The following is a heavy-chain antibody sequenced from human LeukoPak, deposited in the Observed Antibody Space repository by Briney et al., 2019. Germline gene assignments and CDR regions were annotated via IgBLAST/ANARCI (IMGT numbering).Heavy chain of an antibody. Sequence: SVKVSCKASGGTFSSYAIIWVRQAPGQGLEWMGGIIPIFGTANYAQKFQGRVTITTDESTSTAYMELSSLRSEDTAVYYCAREGTAMVYNWFDPWGQGTLVTVSS. J-gene: IGHJ5*02. CDR1: GGTFSSYA. D-gene: IGHD5-18*01. CDR2: IIPIFGTA. V-gene: IGHV1-69*05. CDR3: AREGTAMVYNWFDP.